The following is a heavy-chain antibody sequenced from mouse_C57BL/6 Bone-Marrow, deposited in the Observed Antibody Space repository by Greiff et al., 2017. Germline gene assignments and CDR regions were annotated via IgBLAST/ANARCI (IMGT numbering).Heavy chain of an antibody. CDR1: GFTFSDYY. D-gene: IGHD2-3*01. V-gene: IGHV5-12*01. Sequence: EVKLMESGGGLVQPGGSLKLSCAASGFTFSDYYMYWVRQTPEKRLEWVAYISNGGGSTYYPDTVKGRFTISRDNAKNTLYLQMSRLKSEDTAMYYCARRIYDGYYRYFDVWGTGTTVTVSS. CDR3: ARRIYDGYYRYFDV. CDR2: ISNGGGST. J-gene: IGHJ1*03.